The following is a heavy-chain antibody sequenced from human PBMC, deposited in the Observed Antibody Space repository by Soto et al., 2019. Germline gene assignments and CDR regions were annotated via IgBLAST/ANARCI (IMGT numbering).Heavy chain of an antibody. CDR2: IYHSGST. CDR1: GGSISSSNW. CDR3: VRVHFSGSGWYFDY. J-gene: IGHJ4*02. D-gene: IGHD6-19*01. V-gene: IGHV4-4*02. Sequence: SETLSLTCAVSGGSISSSNWWSWVRQPPGKGLEWIGEIYHSGSTNYNPSLKSRVTISVDKSKNQFSLKLSSVTAADTAVYYCVRVHFSGSGWYFDYWGQGTLVTVYS.